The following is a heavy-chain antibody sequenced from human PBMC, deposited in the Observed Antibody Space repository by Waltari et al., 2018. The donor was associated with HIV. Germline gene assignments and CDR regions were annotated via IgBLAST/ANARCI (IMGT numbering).Heavy chain of an antibody. Sequence: QITLKESGPTLVKPTQTLTLTCTFSGFSLSTSGVGVGWIRQPPGKALEWLARIYWNDVKRYSPSLKNRLTITKDSSKNQVVLTMTSMDPVDTATYYCAHRRLGRPEPGTLNNWFDPWGQGTLVTVAS. J-gene: IGHJ5*02. CDR3: AHRRLGRPEPGTLNNWFDP. V-gene: IGHV2-5*01. CDR2: IYWNDVK. D-gene: IGHD6-13*01. CDR1: GFSLSTSGVG.